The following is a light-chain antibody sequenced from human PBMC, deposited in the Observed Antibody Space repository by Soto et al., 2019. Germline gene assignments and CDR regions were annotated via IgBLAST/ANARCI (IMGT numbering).Light chain of an antibody. J-gene: IGKJ1*01. V-gene: IGKV3-20*01. CDR3: QQCGSSPET. CDR2: GAS. CDR1: QSISSDY. Sequence: EIVLTQSPGTLSLSPGERATLSCRASQSISSDYLVWYQQKPGQAPRLLIYGASSRATGIPDRFSGSGSGTDFTLTISRLEPEDFAVYYCQQCGSSPETFGQGTKVDI.